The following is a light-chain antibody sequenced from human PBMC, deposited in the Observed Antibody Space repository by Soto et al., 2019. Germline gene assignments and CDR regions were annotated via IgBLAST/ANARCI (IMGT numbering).Light chain of an antibody. Sequence: EIVMTQSPATLSVSPGERATLSCRVSQSVRSNLAWYQQKPGQAPRLLIYGASTRATGIPARFSGSGSGTEFTLTISSLQSEDFAVYYCQQYNNWPPSTFGQGTKVDIK. CDR3: QQYNNWPPST. V-gene: IGKV3-15*01. CDR1: QSVRSN. J-gene: IGKJ2*01. CDR2: GAS.